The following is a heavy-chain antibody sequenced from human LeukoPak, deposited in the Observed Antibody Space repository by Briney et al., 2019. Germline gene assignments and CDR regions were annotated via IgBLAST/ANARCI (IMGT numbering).Heavy chain of an antibody. CDR1: GYTFTGYY. Sequence: ASVKVSCKASGYTFTGYYMHWVRQAPGQGLEWMGWINPNSGGTNYAQKFQGRVTMTRDTSISTAYMELSRLRSEDTAVYYCALARAGDNWFDPWGQGTLVTVSS. V-gene: IGHV1-2*02. CDR3: ALARAGDNWFDP. CDR2: INPNSGGT. J-gene: IGHJ5*02. D-gene: IGHD1-26*01.